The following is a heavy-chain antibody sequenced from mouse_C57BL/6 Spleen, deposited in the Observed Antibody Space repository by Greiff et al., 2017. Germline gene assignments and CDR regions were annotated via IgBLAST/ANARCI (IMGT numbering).Heavy chain of an antibody. CDR1: GYSITSGYY. CDR3: ARDHGFWYFDV. CDR2: ISYDGSN. V-gene: IGHV3-6*01. J-gene: IGHJ1*03. Sequence: DVQLQESGPGLVKPSQSLSLTCSVTGYSITSGYYWNWIRQFPGNKLEWMGYISYDGSNNYNPSLKNRISITRDTSKNQFFLKLNSVTTEDTATYYCARDHGFWYFDVWGTGTTVTVSS.